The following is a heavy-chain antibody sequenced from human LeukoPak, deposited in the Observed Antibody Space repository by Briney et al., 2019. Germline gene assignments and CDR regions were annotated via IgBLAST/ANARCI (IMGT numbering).Heavy chain of an antibody. J-gene: IGHJ4*02. CDR1: GFSFSSYS. CDR2: ISTTSGNI. D-gene: IGHD3-10*01. CDR3: TGNYYGSGSYADFDY. V-gene: IGHV3-21*04. Sequence: GGSLRLSCAASGFSFSSYSMNWVRQAPGKGLERVAAISTTSGNIYYADSVKGRFTISRDNAKNSLYLQMDSLKTEDTAVYYCTGNYYGSGSYADFDYWGQGTLVTVSS.